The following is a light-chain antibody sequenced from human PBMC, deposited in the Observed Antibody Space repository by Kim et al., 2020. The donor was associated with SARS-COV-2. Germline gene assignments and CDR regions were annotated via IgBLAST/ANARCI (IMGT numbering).Light chain of an antibody. Sequence: EIVMTQSPATLSVSPGERATLSCRASQSVSSNLAWYQQTPGQAPRLLMYAASTRATGIPARFSGSGSGTEFTLTISSLQSEDFAVYYCQQYNDWPWTFGQGTKVDIK. J-gene: IGKJ1*01. CDR3: QQYNDWPWT. CDR1: QSVSSN. CDR2: AAS. V-gene: IGKV3-15*01.